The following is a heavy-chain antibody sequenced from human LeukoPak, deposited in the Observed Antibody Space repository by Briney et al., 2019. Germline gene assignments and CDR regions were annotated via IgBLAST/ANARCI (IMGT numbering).Heavy chain of an antibody. CDR2: IYYTGAT. CDR3: ARDRRESSMPNDAFRI. Sequence: SETLSLTCSVSGGSISSYYWSWIRQSPGKGLEWIGYIYYTGATYYNPSLESRVTVSIDTSKRQLSLELRSVTAADTAVYFCARDRRESSMPNDAFRIWGQGTMVTVSA. CDR1: GGSISSYY. J-gene: IGHJ3*02. V-gene: IGHV4-59*01. D-gene: IGHD2-2*01.